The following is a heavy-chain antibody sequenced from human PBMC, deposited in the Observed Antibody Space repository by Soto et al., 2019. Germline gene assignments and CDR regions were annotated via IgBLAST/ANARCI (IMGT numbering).Heavy chain of an antibody. V-gene: IGHV5-51*01. J-gene: IGHJ4*02. Sequence: PGESLKISCKGSGYSFASYWIGWVRQMPGKGLEWMGIIYPGDSDTRYSPSFQGQVTISADKSISTAYLQWSSLKASDTAMYYCARRSEWELQLHDYWGQGTLVTVSS. CDR3: ARRSEWELQLHDY. CDR2: IYPGDSDT. D-gene: IGHD1-26*01. CDR1: GYSFASYW.